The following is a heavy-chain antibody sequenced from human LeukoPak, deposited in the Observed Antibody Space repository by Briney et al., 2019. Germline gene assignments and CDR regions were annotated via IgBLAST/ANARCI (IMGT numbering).Heavy chain of an antibody. V-gene: IGHV3-23*01. CDR2: ISGSGGST. D-gene: IGHD6-13*01. CDR3: AKLIDSSSWYGNYFDY. CDR1: GFTFSSYA. Sequence: GGSLRLSCAASGFTFSSYAMSWVRQAPGKGLEWVSAISGSGGSTYYADSVKGRFTISRDNSKNTLYLQMSSLRAEDTAVYYCAKLIDSSSWYGNYFDYWGQGTLVTVSS. J-gene: IGHJ4*02.